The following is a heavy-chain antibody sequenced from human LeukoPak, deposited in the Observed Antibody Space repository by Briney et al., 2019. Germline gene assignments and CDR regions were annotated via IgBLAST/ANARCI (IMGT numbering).Heavy chain of an antibody. J-gene: IGHJ4*02. CDR1: GFTFSSYS. V-gene: IGHV3-21*01. Sequence: GGSLRLSCAASGFTFSSYSMNWVRQAPGKGLEWVSSISSSSSYIYYADSVKGRFTISRDNAKSSLYLQMNSLRAEDTAVYYCARGGWREADYWGQGTLVTVSS. CDR2: ISSSSSYI. D-gene: IGHD6-19*01. CDR3: ARGGWREADY.